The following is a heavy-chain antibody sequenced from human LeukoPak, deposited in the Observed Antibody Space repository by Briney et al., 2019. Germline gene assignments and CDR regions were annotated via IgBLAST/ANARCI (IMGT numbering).Heavy chain of an antibody. V-gene: IGHV3-48*01. CDR2: IDSSSTTI. J-gene: IGHJ4*02. CDR1: GFTFRSYS. D-gene: IGHD1-1*01. Sequence: GGSLRLSCAASGFTFRSYSMNWVRQAPGKGLEWLSYIDSSSTTIYYADSVKGRFTISRDNARNSLYLQMHSLRAEDTAVYYCARRDWNDSYPFDYWGQGTLVTVSS. CDR3: ARRDWNDSYPFDY.